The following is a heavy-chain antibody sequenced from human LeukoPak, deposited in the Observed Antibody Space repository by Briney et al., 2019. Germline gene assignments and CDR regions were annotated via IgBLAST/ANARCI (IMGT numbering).Heavy chain of an antibody. V-gene: IGHV1-2*02. CDR3: ARDYYDRFGYGAFDY. D-gene: IGHD3-22*01. Sequence: ASVRVSCKASGYTFTAYYIHWVRQAPGQGLEWMGWINPNTGGTSYAQKSQGRVTMSRDTSISTAYMELSRLSSDDTAVYYCARDYYDRFGYGAFDYWGQGTLSPSPQ. CDR2: INPNTGGT. J-gene: IGHJ4*02. CDR1: GYTFTAYY.